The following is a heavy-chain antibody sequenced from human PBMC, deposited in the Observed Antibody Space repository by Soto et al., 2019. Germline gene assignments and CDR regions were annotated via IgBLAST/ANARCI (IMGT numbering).Heavy chain of an antibody. V-gene: IGHV3-7*03. CDR3: ARNWREDYYGMDV. CDR2: IKQDGSEI. J-gene: IGHJ6*02. CDR1: GFTSSTYW. D-gene: IGHD1-26*01. Sequence: GGSLRLSCAASGFTSSTYWMSWLRQAPGMGLEWVANIKQDGSEIYYVDSVKGRFAISGDNAKNSLYLQMNNLRAEDTAVYFCARNWREDYYGMDVWGQGTTVTVSS.